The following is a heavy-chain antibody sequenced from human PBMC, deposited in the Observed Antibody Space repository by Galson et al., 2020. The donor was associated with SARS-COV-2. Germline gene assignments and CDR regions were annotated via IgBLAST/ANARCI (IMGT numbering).Heavy chain of an antibody. Sequence: ASVKVSCKASGYTFTSYDINWVRQATGQGLKWMGWMNPNSGNIGYAQNFQGRVTMTRNTSISTAYMELSSLRSEDTAMYYCTRDHDFWRGYYGGHAFDIWGQGTMVTVSS. J-gene: IGHJ3*02. D-gene: IGHD3-3*01. V-gene: IGHV1-8*01. CDR3: TRDHDFWRGYYGGHAFDI. CDR2: MNPNSGNI. CDR1: GYTFTSYD.